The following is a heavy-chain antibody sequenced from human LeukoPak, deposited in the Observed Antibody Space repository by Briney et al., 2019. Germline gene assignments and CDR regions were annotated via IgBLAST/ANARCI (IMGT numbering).Heavy chain of an antibody. CDR1: GFTFSSYG. CDR3: AKDRGYSGYDLDY. D-gene: IGHD5-12*01. V-gene: IGHV3-30*02. Sequence: GGSLRLSCAASGFTFSSYGMHWVRQAPGKGLEWVAFIRYDGSNKYYADSEKGRFTISRDNSKNTLYLQMNSLRAEDTAVYYCAKDRGYSGYDLDYWGQGTLVTVSS. CDR2: IRYDGSNK. J-gene: IGHJ4*02.